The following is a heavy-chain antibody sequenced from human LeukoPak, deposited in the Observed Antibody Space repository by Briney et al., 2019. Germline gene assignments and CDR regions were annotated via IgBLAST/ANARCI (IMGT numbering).Heavy chain of an antibody. CDR1: GGSISSSSYY. J-gene: IGHJ4*02. D-gene: IGHD6-6*01. V-gene: IGHV4-39*01. CDR2: INYSGKT. CDR3: ASPSSSSSTYDY. Sequence: SETLSLTCIVPGGSISSSSYYWGWIRQPPGKGLEWIGSINYSGKTYYNASLKSRVTISVDMSKNQFSLKLSSVTAADTAVYYCASPSSSSSTYDYWGQGTPVTVSS.